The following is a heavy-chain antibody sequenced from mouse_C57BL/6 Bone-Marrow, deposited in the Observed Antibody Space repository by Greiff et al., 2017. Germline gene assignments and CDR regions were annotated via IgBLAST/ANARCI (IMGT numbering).Heavy chain of an antibody. D-gene: IGHD1-1*01. CDR1: GFTFSDYY. Sequence: EVKLVESEGGLVQPGSSMKLSCTASGFTFSDYYMAWVRQVPEKGLEWVANINYDGSSTYYLDSLKSRFIISRDNAKNTLYLQMSSLKSEDTATYYCARAYYDSSSYDWYFDVWGTGTTVTVSS. CDR3: ARAYYDSSSYDWYFDV. V-gene: IGHV5-16*01. J-gene: IGHJ1*03. CDR2: INYDGSST.